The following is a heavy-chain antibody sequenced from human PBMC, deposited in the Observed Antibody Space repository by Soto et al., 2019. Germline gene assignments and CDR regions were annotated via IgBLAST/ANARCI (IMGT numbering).Heavy chain of an antibody. V-gene: IGHV3-23*01. CDR3: AKASSTISPDY. CDR2: ISGSASST. J-gene: IGHJ4*02. CDR1: GFTFTDYA. D-gene: IGHD5-12*01. Sequence: EVQLLESGGGLVQPGGSLRLSCAASGFTFTDYAMTWVRQAPGKGLEWVASISGSASSTFYAGSVKGRFTISRDNSRNTLSLQMNSLRAEDTAVYDCAKASSTISPDYWGQGTLVTVSS.